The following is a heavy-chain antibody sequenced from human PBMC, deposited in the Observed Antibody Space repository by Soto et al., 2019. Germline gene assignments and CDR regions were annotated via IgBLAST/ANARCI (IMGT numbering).Heavy chain of an antibody. V-gene: IGHV4-34*01. CDR2: INHSGST. CDR1: GGSFSGYY. J-gene: IGHJ6*02. Sequence: PSETLSLTCAVYGGSFSGYYWSWIRQPPGKGLEWIGEINHSGSTNYNPSLKSRVTISVDTSKNQFSLKLSSVTAADTAVYYCARGRNIVVVPAAIRDYYYGMDVWGQGTTVTVS. D-gene: IGHD2-2*01. CDR3: ARGRNIVVVPAAIRDYYYGMDV.